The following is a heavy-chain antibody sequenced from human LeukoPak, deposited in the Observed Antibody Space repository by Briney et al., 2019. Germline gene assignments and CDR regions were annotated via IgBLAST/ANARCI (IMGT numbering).Heavy chain of an antibody. Sequence: SETLSLTCTVSGGSITNYYWTWIRQPPGKGLEWIGYISYRGNTNYNPSPKSRVTISVDGSKNQFSLNLSSVTAADTAVYYCARESSSAAAFDVWGQGTMVTVSS. D-gene: IGHD6-19*01. V-gene: IGHV4-59*01. CDR3: ARESSSAAAFDV. J-gene: IGHJ3*01. CDR2: ISYRGNT. CDR1: GGSITNYY.